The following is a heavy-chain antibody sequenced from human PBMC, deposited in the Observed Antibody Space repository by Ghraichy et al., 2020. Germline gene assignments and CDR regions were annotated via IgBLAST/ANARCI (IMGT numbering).Heavy chain of an antibody. J-gene: IGHJ4*02. CDR3: SRLIDF. V-gene: IGHV4-39*01. Sequence: SETLSLTCSVSGDSISGSIYYWGWIRQSPGRGLEWIAGAYYNGNAYYDLSFESRGGIYADTSKNQFSLKLTSVTAADTAVYYCSRLIDFWGPGILVTVSS. D-gene: IGHD2/OR15-2a*01. CDR2: AYYNGNA. CDR1: GDSISGSIYY.